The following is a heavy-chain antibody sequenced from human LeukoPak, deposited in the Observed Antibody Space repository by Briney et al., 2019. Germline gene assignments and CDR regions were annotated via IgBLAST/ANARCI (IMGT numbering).Heavy chain of an antibody. CDR1: GFTFSSYE. Sequence: PGGSLRLSCAAAGFTFSSYEMNWVRQAPGKGLGWVSYMYSSGSTIYYADSVTGRFTISRDNAKNSLYLQMNSLRAEDTAIYYCARGRRDGSWYGGDAFDIWGQGTMVTVSS. CDR2: MYSSGSTI. V-gene: IGHV3-48*03. D-gene: IGHD6-13*01. J-gene: IGHJ3*02. CDR3: ARGRRDGSWYGGDAFDI.